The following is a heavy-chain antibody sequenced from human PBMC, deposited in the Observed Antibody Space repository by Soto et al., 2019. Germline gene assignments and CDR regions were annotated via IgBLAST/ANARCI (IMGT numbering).Heavy chain of an antibody. V-gene: IGHV3-30-3*01. CDR1: GFTFSSYA. CDR3: ARAYSSGPYYYYGMDV. Sequence: PGGSLRLSCAASGFTFSSYAMHWVRQAPGKGLEWVAVISYDGSNKYYADSVKGRSTISRDNSKNTLYLQMNSLRAEDTAVYYCARAYSSGPYYYYGMDVWGQGTTVTVSS. D-gene: IGHD6-19*01. J-gene: IGHJ6*02. CDR2: ISYDGSNK.